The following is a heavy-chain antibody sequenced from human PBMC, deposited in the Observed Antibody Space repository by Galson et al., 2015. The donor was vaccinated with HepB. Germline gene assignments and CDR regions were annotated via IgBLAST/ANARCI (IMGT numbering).Heavy chain of an antibody. V-gene: IGHV1-69*13. CDR3: ARVVAAAGSWYFDY. CDR2: IIPIFGTA. D-gene: IGHD6-13*01. CDR1: GGTFSSYA. Sequence: SVKVSCKASGGTFSSYAISWVRQAPGQGLEWMGGIIPIFGTANYAQKFQGRVTITADESTSTAYMELSSLRSEDTAVYYCARVVAAAGSWYFDYWGQGTLVTASS. J-gene: IGHJ4*02.